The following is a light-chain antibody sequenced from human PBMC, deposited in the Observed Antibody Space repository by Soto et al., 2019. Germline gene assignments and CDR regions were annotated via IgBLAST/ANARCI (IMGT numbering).Light chain of an antibody. J-gene: IGKJ4*01. CDR3: QQYCSSPQLT. V-gene: IGKV3-20*01. CDR1: QSVRGRH. Sequence: EIVLTQSPGTLSLSPGERATLSCRASQSVRGRHLAWYQHKPGQATRLLIYVVSSRATGIPDRCSGSGAGTNFSLTISRREPDDFAAYYCQQYCSSPQLTFGGGTKVEIK. CDR2: VVS.